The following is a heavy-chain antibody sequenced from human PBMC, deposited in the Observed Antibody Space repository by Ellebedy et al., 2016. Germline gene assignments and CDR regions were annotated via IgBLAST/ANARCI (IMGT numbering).Heavy chain of an antibody. CDR3: AKGTGSGVRGVNDY. CDR2: ISWDGGST. Sequence: GESLKISXAASGFTFDDYAMHWVRQAPGKGLEWVSLISWDGGSTYYADSVKGRFTISRDNSKNSLYLQMNSLRAEDTALYYCAKGTGSGVRGVNDYWGQGTLVTVSS. CDR1: GFTFDDYA. J-gene: IGHJ4*02. V-gene: IGHV3-43D*03. D-gene: IGHD3-10*01.